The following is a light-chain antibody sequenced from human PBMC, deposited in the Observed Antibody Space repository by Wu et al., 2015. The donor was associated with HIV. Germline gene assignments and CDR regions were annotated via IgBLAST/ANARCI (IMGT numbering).Light chain of an antibody. Sequence: EIVLTQSPATLSLSPGERATLSCRASQRISSNLAWYQQKPGQAPRLLIYDASSRATGIPARFSGSGFGTDFTLTINRLEPEDLAVYYCQQRNNWSWTFGQGTKVEMK. V-gene: IGKV3-11*01. CDR1: QRISSN. CDR3: QQRNNWSWT. CDR2: DAS. J-gene: IGKJ1*01.